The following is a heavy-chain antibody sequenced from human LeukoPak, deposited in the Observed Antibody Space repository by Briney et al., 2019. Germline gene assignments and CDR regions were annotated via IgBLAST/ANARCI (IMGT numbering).Heavy chain of an antibody. D-gene: IGHD5-12*01. J-gene: IGHJ4*02. CDR3: ARDGYSGYDLYY. CDR1: GGTFSSYA. V-gene: IGHV1-69*05. CDR2: IIPIFGTA. Sequence: SVKVSCKASGGTFSSYAISWVRQAPGQGLEWMGRIIPIFGTANYAQKFQGRVTITTDESTSTAYMELSSLRAEDTAVYYCARDGYSGYDLYYWGQGTLVTVSS.